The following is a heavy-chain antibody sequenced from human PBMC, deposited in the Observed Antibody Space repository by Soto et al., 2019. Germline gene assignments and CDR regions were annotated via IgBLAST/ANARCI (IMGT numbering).Heavy chain of an antibody. CDR3: ARVRGNQLLGWFDP. D-gene: IGHD2-2*01. CDR1: GGSISSGNW. CDR2: IYHSGST. Sequence: PSETLSLTCAVSGGSISSGNWWSWVRQPPGKGLEWIGEIYHSGSTNYNPSLKSRVTISVDTSKNQFSLKLRSVTAADTAVYYCARVRGNQLLGWFDPWGQGTLVTVSS. J-gene: IGHJ5*02. V-gene: IGHV4-4*02.